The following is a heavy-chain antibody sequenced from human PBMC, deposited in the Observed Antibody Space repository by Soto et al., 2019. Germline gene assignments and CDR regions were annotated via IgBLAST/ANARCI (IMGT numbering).Heavy chain of an antibody. J-gene: IGHJ4*02. D-gene: IGHD3-10*01. CDR2: IYPGASDI. Sequence: GESLKISCQASGYTFIYFWVAWVRQVPGKGLEWMGVIYPGASDIRYSPSFEGHVTISADKSTNTAYLQWSSLEAADTAIYYCARQGTSRGSDYPAFDFWGPGTLVTVSS. V-gene: IGHV5-51*01. CDR3: ARQGTSRGSDYPAFDF. CDR1: GYTFIYFW.